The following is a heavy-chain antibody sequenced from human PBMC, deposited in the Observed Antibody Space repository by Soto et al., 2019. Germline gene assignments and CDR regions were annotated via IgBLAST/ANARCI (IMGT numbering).Heavy chain of an antibody. J-gene: IGHJ4*02. Sequence: EVQLVESGGGLVKPGGSLRLSCAASGFTFSSYSMNWVRQAPGKGLEWVSSISSSSSYIYYADSVKGRFTISRDNAKNSLYLQMNSLRAEDTAVYYCASTEWLVPSHFDYWGQGTLVTVSS. D-gene: IGHD6-19*01. CDR2: ISSSSSYI. CDR3: ASTEWLVPSHFDY. CDR1: GFTFSSYS. V-gene: IGHV3-21*01.